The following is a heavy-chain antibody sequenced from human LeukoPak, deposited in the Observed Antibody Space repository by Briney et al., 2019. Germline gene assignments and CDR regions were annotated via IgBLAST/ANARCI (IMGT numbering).Heavy chain of an antibody. J-gene: IGHJ5*02. D-gene: IGHD2-21*01. Sequence: GGSLRLSCAASGFTFSSYWMSWVRQAPGKGLEWVANIKQDGSEKYYVDSVKGRFTISRDNAKNSLYLQMNSLRVEDTAIYYCARDYSVPGDGLDPWGQGTLVTVSS. CDR3: ARDYSVPGDGLDP. V-gene: IGHV3-7*01. CDR1: GFTFSSYW. CDR2: IKQDGSEK.